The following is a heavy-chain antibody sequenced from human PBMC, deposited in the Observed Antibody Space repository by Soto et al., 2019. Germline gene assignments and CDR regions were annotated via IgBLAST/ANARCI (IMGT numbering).Heavy chain of an antibody. Sequence: QLVESGGGVVQPGRSLRLSCAASGFIFSTYGIHWVRQAAGKGLEWVAVIWHDGSYKYYADSVKGRFTFSRVNSKNTLYLQMNSLTAGDTAVYYCARAVGPFDYWGQGTLVTVSS. CDR3: ARAVGPFDY. CDR2: IWHDGSYK. V-gene: IGHV3-33*01. J-gene: IGHJ4*02. CDR1: GFIFSTYG. D-gene: IGHD1-26*01.